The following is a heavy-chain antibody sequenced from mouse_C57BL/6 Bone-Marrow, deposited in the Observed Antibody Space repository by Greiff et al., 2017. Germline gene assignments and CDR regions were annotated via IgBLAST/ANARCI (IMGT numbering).Heavy chain of an antibody. V-gene: IGHV14-4*01. CDR2: IDPENGDT. CDR1: GFNIKDDY. D-gene: IGHD2-4*01. Sequence: EVQLQQSGAELVRPGASVKLSCTASGFNIKDDYMHWVKQRPEQGLEWIGWIDPENGDTAYASKFQGKATITADTSSNTAYLQLSSLTSEDTAVYYCTTPSTMITTVDYWGQGTTLTVSS. J-gene: IGHJ2*01. CDR3: TTPSTMITTVDY.